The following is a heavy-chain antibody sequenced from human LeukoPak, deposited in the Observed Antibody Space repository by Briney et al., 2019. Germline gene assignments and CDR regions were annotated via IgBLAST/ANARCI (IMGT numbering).Heavy chain of an antibody. J-gene: IGHJ4*02. CDR2: IYYSGST. CDR1: GGSISSSSYY. V-gene: IGHV4-39*01. D-gene: IGHD6-19*01. Sequence: SETQSLTCTVSGGSISSSSYYWGWIRQPPGKGLEWIGSIYYSGSTYYNPSLKSRVTISVDTSKNQFSLKLSSVTAADTAVYYCARHSSGWYGDYWGQGTLVTVSS. CDR3: ARHSSGWYGDY.